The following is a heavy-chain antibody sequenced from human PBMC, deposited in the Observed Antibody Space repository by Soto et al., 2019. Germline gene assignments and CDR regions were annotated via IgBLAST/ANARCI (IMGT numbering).Heavy chain of an antibody. CDR3: AREAGTTYNWFDP. CDR1: GGSISSGGYY. D-gene: IGHD1-7*01. CDR2: IYYSGST. Sequence: PSETLSLTCTVSGGSISSGGYYWSWIRQHPGKGLEWIGYIYYSGSTYYNPSLKSRVTISVDTSKNQFSLKLSSVTAADTAVYYCAREAGTTYNWFDPWGQGTLVTVSS. V-gene: IGHV4-31*03. J-gene: IGHJ5*02.